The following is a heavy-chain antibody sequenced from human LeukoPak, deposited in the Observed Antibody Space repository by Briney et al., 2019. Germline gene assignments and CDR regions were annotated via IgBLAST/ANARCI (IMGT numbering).Heavy chain of an antibody. CDR3: ARDGGYSSSYYYYYYMDV. V-gene: IGHV4-4*07. Sequence: SETLSLTCTVSGGSISSYYWSWIRQPAGKGLEWIGRIYTSGSTNYNPSLKSRVTMSVDTSKNQFSLELSSVTAADTAVYYCARDGGYSSSYYYYYYMDVWGKGTTVTVSS. CDR1: GGSISSYY. D-gene: IGHD6-6*01. CDR2: IYTSGST. J-gene: IGHJ6*03.